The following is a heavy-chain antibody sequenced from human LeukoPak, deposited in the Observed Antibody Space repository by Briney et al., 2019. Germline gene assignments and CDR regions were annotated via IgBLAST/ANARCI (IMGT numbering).Heavy chain of an antibody. J-gene: IGHJ4*02. CDR3: ARGLPPAAFDY. Sequence: GGSLRLSCAASGFTFSSYSMTWVRQAPGKGLEWVSSISSSSSYIYYADSVKGRFTISRDNAKNSLYLQMNSLRAEDTAVYYCARGLPPAAFDYWGQGTLVTVSS. CDR2: ISSSSSYI. CDR1: GFTFSSYS. V-gene: IGHV3-21*01.